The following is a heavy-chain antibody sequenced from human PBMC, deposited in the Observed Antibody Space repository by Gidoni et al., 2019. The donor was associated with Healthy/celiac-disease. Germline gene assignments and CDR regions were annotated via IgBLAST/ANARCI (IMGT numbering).Heavy chain of an antibody. V-gene: IGHV4-34*01. CDR1: GGSFSGYY. D-gene: IGHD2-15*01. Sequence: QVQLQQWGAGLLKPSETLSLTCAVYGGSFSGYYWSWIRQPPGKGLEWIGEINHSGSTNYNPSLKSRVTISVDTSKNQFSLKLSSVTAADTAVYYCARDSDCSGGSCYFNWFDPWGQGTLVTVSS. CDR3: ARDSDCSGGSCYFNWFDP. CDR2: INHSGST. J-gene: IGHJ5*02.